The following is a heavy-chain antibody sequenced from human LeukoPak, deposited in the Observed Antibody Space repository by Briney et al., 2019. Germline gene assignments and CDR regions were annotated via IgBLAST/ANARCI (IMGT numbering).Heavy chain of an antibody. Sequence: GRSLRLSCAASGFTFSSYGMHWVRQAPGKGLEWVAVISYDGSNKYYADSVKGRFTISRDNSKNTLYLQMDSLRAEDTAVYYCAKGLTGVAPPFDYWDQGTLVTVSS. D-gene: IGHD2-8*01. V-gene: IGHV3-30*18. J-gene: IGHJ4*02. CDR2: ISYDGSNK. CDR1: GFTFSSYG. CDR3: AKGLTGVAPPFDY.